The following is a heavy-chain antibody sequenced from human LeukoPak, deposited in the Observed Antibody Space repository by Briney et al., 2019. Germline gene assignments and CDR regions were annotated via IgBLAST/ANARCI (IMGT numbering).Heavy chain of an antibody. D-gene: IGHD5-18*01. J-gene: IGHJ4*02. V-gene: IGHV3-53*04. CDR1: GFTVSSNY. CDR3: ARGVLGYSYGFDY. CDR2: IFSGGTT. Sequence: PGGSLRLSCAASGFTVSSNYMSWVRQAPGKGLEWVSVIFSGGTTYYADSEKGRFTISRHNSENTLYLQMNSLRGEDTAVYYCARGVLGYSYGFDYWGQGTLVTVSS.